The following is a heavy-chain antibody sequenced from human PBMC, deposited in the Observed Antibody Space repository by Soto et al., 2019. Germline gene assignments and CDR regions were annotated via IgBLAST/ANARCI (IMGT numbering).Heavy chain of an antibody. CDR3: AGSYGGNAEYFQH. J-gene: IGHJ1*01. V-gene: IGHV3-33*01. CDR2: IWYDGSNK. CDR1: GFTFSSYG. Sequence: GGSLRLSCAASGFTFSSYGVHWVRQAPGKGLEWVAVIWYDGSNKYYADSVKGRFTISRDNSKNTLYLQMNSLRAEDTAVYYCAGSYGGNAEYFQHWGQGTLVTVSS. D-gene: IGHD4-17*01.